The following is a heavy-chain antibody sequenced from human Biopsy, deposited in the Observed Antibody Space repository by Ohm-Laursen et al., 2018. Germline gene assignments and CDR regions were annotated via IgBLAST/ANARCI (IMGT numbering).Heavy chain of an antibody. Sequence: SDTPSLTCAVSGGSITDDYWSWIRQSPGKGLEWIGFISKGGDTTYNPSLRGRVAISVDTSKNQFSLKLSSVTAADTAIFFCARLYRLDDYWNDDPPDAFDVWGQGTRVTVSS. J-gene: IGHJ3*01. CDR2: ISKGGDT. CDR1: GGSITDDY. CDR3: ARLYRLDDYWNDDPPDAFDV. V-gene: IGHV4-59*07. D-gene: IGHD1-1*01.